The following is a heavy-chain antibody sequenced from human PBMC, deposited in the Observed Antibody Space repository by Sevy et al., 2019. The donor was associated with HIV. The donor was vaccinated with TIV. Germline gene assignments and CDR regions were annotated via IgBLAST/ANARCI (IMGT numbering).Heavy chain of an antibody. Sequence: GGSLRFSCAASGFTFSSYSMNWVRQAPGKGLEWVSYISSSSSTIYYADSVKGRFTISRDNAKNSLYLQMNSLRDEDTAVYYCAIDRDTIFGVVTHAPDAFDIWGQGTMVTVSS. J-gene: IGHJ3*02. V-gene: IGHV3-48*02. CDR2: ISSSSSTI. CDR3: AIDRDTIFGVVTHAPDAFDI. D-gene: IGHD3-3*01. CDR1: GFTFSSYS.